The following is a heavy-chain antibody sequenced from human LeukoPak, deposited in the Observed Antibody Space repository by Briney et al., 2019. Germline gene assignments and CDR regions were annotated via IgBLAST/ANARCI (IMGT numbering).Heavy chain of an antibody. D-gene: IGHD6-13*01. Sequence: ASVKVSCKASGGTFTSYTISWVRQAPGQGLEWMGRIIPILGIANYAQKFQGRVTITADKSTSAAYMELSSLRSEDTAVYYCARVDSSSSNWGQGTLVTVSS. CDR2: IIPILGIA. CDR3: ARVDSSSSN. J-gene: IGHJ4*02. V-gene: IGHV1-69*02. CDR1: GGTFTSYT.